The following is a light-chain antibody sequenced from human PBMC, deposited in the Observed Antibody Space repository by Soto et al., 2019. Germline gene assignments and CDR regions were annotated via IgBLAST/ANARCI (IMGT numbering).Light chain of an antibody. CDR3: QQYNNWPVT. V-gene: IGKV3-15*01. J-gene: IGKJ1*01. Sequence: EIVFTPSPGPLSLSPGERATLSCRASQSVSSSYLAWYQQKPGQAPRLLIYGASTRATGIPARFSGSGSGTEFTLTISSLQSEDFAVYYCQQYNNWPVTFGQGTKVDIK. CDR2: GAS. CDR1: QSVSSSY.